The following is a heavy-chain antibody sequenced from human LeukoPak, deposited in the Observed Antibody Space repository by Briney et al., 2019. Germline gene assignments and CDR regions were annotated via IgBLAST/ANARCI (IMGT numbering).Heavy chain of an antibody. CDR2: IYYSGST. Sequence: SETLSLTCTVSGGSISSYYWSWIRQPPGKGLEWIGYIYYSGSTNYNPSLKSRVTISVDTSKNQFSLKLSSVTAADTAVYYCARDVGGFGELSQARFDPWGQGTLVTVSS. CDR1: GGSISSYY. V-gene: IGHV4-59*01. D-gene: IGHD3-10*01. CDR3: ARDVGGFGELSQARFDP. J-gene: IGHJ5*02.